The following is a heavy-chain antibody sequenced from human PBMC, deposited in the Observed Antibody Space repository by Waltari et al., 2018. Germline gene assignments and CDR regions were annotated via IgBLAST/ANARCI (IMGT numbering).Heavy chain of an antibody. V-gene: IGHV1-69*10. CDR2: IIPILGRA. D-gene: IGHD2-15*01. CDR1: GGTFSSYA. CDR3: ARAHCSGGSCYWGFDY. Sequence: QVQLVQSGAEVKKPGSSVKVSCKASGGTFSSYAIRRARQAPGQGLEWMGGIIPILGRANYAQKFQGRVTITADKSTSTAYMELSSLRSEDTAVYYCARAHCSGGSCYWGFDYWGQGTLVTVSS. J-gene: IGHJ4*02.